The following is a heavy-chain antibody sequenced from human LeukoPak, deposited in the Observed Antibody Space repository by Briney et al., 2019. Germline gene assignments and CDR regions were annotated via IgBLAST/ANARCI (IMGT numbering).Heavy chain of an antibody. CDR1: GFTFSRYS. Sequence: GGSLRLSCAASGFTFSRYSINWVRQAPGKGLEWISYISAGGSTMYYSDSVKGRFTISRDNAKNALYLQVSSLRDEDTAVYYCARGEYDWGQGTLVTVSS. J-gene: IGHJ4*02. V-gene: IGHV3-48*02. CDR2: ISAGGSTM. CDR3: ARGEYD. D-gene: IGHD3-10*01.